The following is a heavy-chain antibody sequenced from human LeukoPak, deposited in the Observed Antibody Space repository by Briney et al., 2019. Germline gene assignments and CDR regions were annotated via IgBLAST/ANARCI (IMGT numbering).Heavy chain of an antibody. CDR2: INHSGST. Sequence: PSETLSLTCAVYGGSFSGYYWSWIRQPPGKGLEWIGEINHSGSTNYNPSLKSRVTISVDTSKNQFSLKLSSVTAADTAVYYCARGQYARTIFGVVISTDWFDPWGQGTLVTVSS. D-gene: IGHD3-3*01. V-gene: IGHV4-34*01. J-gene: IGHJ5*02. CDR1: GGSFSGYY. CDR3: ARGQYARTIFGVVISTDWFDP.